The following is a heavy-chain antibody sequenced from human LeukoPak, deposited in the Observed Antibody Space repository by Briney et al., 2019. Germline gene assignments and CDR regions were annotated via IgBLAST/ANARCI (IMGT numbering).Heavy chain of an antibody. D-gene: IGHD2-8*01. J-gene: IGHJ4*02. Sequence: GGSLRLSCAASGITFDSYWMSWVRQAPGKGLEGVANIQQNGGGRHYVDSVKGRFTISRDNAKNSLYLQMDNLRAEDTAVYYCATGGDLYCTTANCLPFDYWGQGTLVTVSS. CDR2: IQQNGGGR. CDR3: ATGGDLYCTTANCLPFDY. CDR1: GITFDSYW. V-gene: IGHV3-7*01.